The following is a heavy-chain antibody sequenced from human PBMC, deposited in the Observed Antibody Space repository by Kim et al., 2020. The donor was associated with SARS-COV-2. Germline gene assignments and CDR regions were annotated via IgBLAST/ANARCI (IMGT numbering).Heavy chain of an antibody. J-gene: IGHJ3*02. CDR2: IYYSGST. CDR1: GGSISSYY. CDR3: ARDGNYYDSSGYYYDAFDI. Sequence: SETLSLTCTVSGGSISSYYWSWIRQPPGKGLEWIGYIYYSGSTNYNPSLKSRVTISVDTSKNQFSLKLSSVTAADTAVYYCARDGNYYDSSGYYYDAFDIWGQGTMVTVSS. D-gene: IGHD3-22*01. V-gene: IGHV4-59*13.